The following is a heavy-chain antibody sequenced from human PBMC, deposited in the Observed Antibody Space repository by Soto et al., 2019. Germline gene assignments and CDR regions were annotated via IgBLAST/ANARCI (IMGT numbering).Heavy chain of an antibody. Sequence: EVQLLESGGGLVQPGGSLRLSCAASGFTFSSYAMSWVRQAPGKGLEWVSAISGSGGSTYYADSVKGRFTISRDNSKNTLYMQMNSLRAEDTAVYYCAKDREGYCSSTSCPQGPDYGMDVWGQGTTVTVSS. J-gene: IGHJ6*02. D-gene: IGHD2-2*01. CDR2: ISGSGGST. CDR1: GFTFSSYA. V-gene: IGHV3-23*01. CDR3: AKDREGYCSSTSCPQGPDYGMDV.